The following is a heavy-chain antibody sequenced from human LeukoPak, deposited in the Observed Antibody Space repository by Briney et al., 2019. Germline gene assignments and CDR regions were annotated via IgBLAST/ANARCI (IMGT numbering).Heavy chain of an antibody. CDR1: GYTLTELS. V-gene: IGHV1-24*01. CDR2: FDPEDGET. Sequence: ASVKVSCKVSGYTLTELSMHWVRQAPGKGLEWMGGFDPEDGETIYAQKFQGRVTMTEDTSTDTAYMELSSLRSEDTAVYYCATDRPTMVRGVRFPPYYYYMDVWGKGTTVTISS. J-gene: IGHJ6*03. CDR3: ATDRPTMVRGVRFPPYYYYMDV. D-gene: IGHD3-10*01.